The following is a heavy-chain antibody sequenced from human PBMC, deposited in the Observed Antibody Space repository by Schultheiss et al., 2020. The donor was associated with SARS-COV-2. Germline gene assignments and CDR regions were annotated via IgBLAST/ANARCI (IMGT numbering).Heavy chain of an antibody. CDR2: ISTYNGNT. D-gene: IGHD3-3*01. CDR1: GYTFSSYG. Sequence: ASVKVSCKASGYTFSSYGISWVRQAPGQGLEWMGWISTYNGNTNYAQKLQGGVTMTTDTSTSTAYMELRSLRSDDTAVYYCARWNTAITIFGVVTRYGMDVWGQGTTVTVSS. V-gene: IGHV1-18*01. J-gene: IGHJ6*02. CDR3: ARWNTAITIFGVVTRYGMDV.